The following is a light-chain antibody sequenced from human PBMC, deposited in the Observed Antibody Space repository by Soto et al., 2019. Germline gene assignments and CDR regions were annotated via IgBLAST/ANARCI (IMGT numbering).Light chain of an antibody. Sequence: QSVLTQPPSASGTPGQRVTISCSGSSSNIGSNTVNWYQQLPATAPKLLMYSNNQRPSGVTDRFSGSKSGLSASLAISGLQSEDEADYYCAAWDDSLNGLFGGGTKLTVL. CDR2: SNN. CDR1: SSNIGSNT. J-gene: IGLJ2*01. V-gene: IGLV1-44*01. CDR3: AAWDDSLNGL.